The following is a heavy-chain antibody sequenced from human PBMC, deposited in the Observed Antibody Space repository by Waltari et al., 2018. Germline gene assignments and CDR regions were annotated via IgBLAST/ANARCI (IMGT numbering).Heavy chain of an antibody. Sequence: EVHLVESGGGLVQPGRSLRLSCTGSGFTFADYAMHWVRQDPGKGLEWLSGINWNSENIGYAESVKGRITISRDNAENCLYLQMNSLRPEDTAFYYCVKDARNTTIFGVAPDSWGQGTLVTVSS. CDR2: INWNSENI. CDR3: VKDARNTTIFGVAPDS. J-gene: IGHJ5*01. V-gene: IGHV3-9*01. CDR1: GFTFADYA. D-gene: IGHD3-3*01.